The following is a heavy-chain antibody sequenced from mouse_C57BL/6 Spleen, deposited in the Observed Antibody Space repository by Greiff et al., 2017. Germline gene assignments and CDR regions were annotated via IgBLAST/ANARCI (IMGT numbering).Heavy chain of an antibody. D-gene: IGHD1-1*01. CDR1: GYTFTDYE. CDR3: TRVAVITTVRPGDY. J-gene: IGHJ2*01. CDR2: IDPETGGT. Sequence: QVQLQQSGAELVRPGASVTLSCKASGYTFTDYEMHWVKQTPVHGLEWIGAIDPETGGTAYNQKFKGKAILTADKSSSTAYMELRSLTSEDSAVYYCTRVAVITTVRPGDYGGKGTTLTVSS. V-gene: IGHV1-15*01.